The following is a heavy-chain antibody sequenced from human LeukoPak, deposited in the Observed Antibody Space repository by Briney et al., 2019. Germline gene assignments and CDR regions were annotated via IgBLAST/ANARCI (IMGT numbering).Heavy chain of an antibody. Sequence: AKASRKVSGYTFTDYYMHSVQQAPGNRGEGMGLVDPEDGETIYAGKFQGRVTITARTSTETAYVEVSSPIFGATTGDDCAKGSGSYHDYWGQGTLVTVSS. D-gene: IGHD1-26*01. CDR1: GYTFTDYY. CDR2: VDPEDGET. J-gene: IGHJ4*02. V-gene: IGHV1-69-2*01. CDR3: AKGSGSYHDY.